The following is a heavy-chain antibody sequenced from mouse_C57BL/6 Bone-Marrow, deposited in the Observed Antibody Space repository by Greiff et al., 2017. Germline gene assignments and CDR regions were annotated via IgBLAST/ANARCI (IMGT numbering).Heavy chain of an antibody. D-gene: IGHD2-4*01. Sequence: VQLQQPGAELVKPGASVKLSCKASGYTFTSYWMHWVKQRPGQGLEWIGMIHPNSGSTNYNEKFKSKATLTVDKSSSTAYMQLSSLTSEVSAVYCCMGDYDGYFDVWGTGTTVTVSS. CDR2: IHPNSGST. CDR3: MGDYDGYFDV. CDR1: GYTFTSYW. V-gene: IGHV1-64*01. J-gene: IGHJ1*03.